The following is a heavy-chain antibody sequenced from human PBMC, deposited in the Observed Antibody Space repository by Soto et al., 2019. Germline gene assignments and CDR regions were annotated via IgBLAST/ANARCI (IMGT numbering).Heavy chain of an antibody. CDR3: ARAVITIFGPNWFDP. V-gene: IGHV1-18*01. CDR1: GYTLTELS. CDR2: ISAYNGNT. J-gene: IGHJ5*02. D-gene: IGHD3-3*01. Sequence: GASVKVSCKVSGYTLTELSMHWVRQAPGQGLEWMGWISAYNGNTNYAQKLQGRVTMTTDTSTSTAYMGLRSLRSDDTAVYYCARAVITIFGPNWFDPWGQGTLVTVSS.